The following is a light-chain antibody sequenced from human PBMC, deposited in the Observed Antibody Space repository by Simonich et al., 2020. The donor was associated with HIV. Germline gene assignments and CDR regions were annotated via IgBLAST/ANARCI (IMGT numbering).Light chain of an antibody. V-gene: IGKV1-5*03. CDR3: QQIYSSPWT. CDR1: QSISCW. J-gene: IGKJ1*01. CDR2: KAS. Sequence: DLQMTQSPSPLSASVGDRVTITCRASQSISCWLTWYQQKPGKAPKLLLDKASSLEGGVPSRCSGSGSRTEFTRTSSSLQPDDFATYTCQQIYSSPWTCGQGTKVEIK.